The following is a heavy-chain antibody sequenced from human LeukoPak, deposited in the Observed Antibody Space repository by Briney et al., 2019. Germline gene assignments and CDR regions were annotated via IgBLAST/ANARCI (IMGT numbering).Heavy chain of an antibody. V-gene: IGHV3-30*04. CDR3: ARDPNLITMIVVVLDY. Sequence: GGSLRLSCAASGFTFSSYAMHWVRQAPGKGLEWVAVISYDGSNKYCADSVKGRFTISRDNSKNTLYLQMNSLRAEDTAVYYCARDPNLITMIVVVLDYWGQGTLVTVSS. J-gene: IGHJ4*02. CDR2: ISYDGSNK. CDR1: GFTFSSYA. D-gene: IGHD3-22*01.